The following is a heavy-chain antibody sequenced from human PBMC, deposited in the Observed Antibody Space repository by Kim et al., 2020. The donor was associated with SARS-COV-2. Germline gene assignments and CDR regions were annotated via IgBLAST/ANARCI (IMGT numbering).Heavy chain of an antibody. J-gene: IGHJ6*02. D-gene: IGHD6-19*01. V-gene: IGHV1-46*02. CDR1: GYTFNSYY. CDR3: ARESSSGNYGMDV. Sequence: ASVKVSCKASGYTFNSYYMHWVRQAPGLGLQWMGVINPSGGSTSYAQKFQGRVTMTRDTSTSTVYMELSSLRSEDTAVYYCARESSSGNYGMDVWGQGTTVTVSS. CDR2: INPSGGST.